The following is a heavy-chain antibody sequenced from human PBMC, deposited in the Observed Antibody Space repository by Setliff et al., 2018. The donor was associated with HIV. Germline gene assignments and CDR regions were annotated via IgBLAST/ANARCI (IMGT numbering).Heavy chain of an antibody. CDR3: TRHGAYYEFLTYYYPRYSFDF. J-gene: IGHJ4*02. D-gene: IGHD3-9*01. CDR2: IDHTGRI. V-gene: IGHV4-34*01. CDR1: GGSFSGYY. Sequence: SETLSLTCAVYGGSFSGYYWNWIRQAPRKGLEWIGEIDHTGRINYNPSLKSRVTMSVDTSKNQFSLKLESVTAADTAVYYCTRHGAYYEFLTYYYPRYSFDFWGQGTLVTVSS.